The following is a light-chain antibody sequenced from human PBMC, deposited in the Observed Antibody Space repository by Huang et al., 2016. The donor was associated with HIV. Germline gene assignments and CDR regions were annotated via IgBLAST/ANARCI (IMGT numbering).Light chain of an antibody. CDR3: QYGET. CDR2: KIS. V-gene: IGKV1-5*03. CDR1: QNISSW. Sequence: DIQLTQSPSTLSASVGDRLTTTCRASQNISSWLAWYQQQPGKAPKLLIYKISSLESGFPSRFSGSGSGTKFTLTINSLQPDDIGTYYCQYGETFGQGSKVEVK. J-gene: IGKJ1*01.